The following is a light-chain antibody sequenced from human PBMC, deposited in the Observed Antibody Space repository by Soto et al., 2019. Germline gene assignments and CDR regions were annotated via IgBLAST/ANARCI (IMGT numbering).Light chain of an antibody. CDR3: QQYYSTPPT. V-gene: IGKV4-1*01. CDR2: WAS. CDR1: QSVLYSSNNKNY. Sequence: DIVMTQSPDSLPVSLGERATINCESSQSVLYSSNNKNYLAWYQQKPGQPPKLLIYWASTRESGVTDRFSGSGSGTDVTLTINSLQAEDGAVYYCQQYYSTPPTFGQGTKLEIK. J-gene: IGKJ2*01.